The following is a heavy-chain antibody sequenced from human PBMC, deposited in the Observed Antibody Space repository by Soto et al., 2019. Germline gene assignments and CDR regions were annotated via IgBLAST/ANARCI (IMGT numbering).Heavy chain of an antibody. J-gene: IGHJ6*02. V-gene: IGHV3-23*01. CDR2: ISGSGGST. D-gene: IGHD3-10*01. CDR3: AGGGVRLFFGQPEHYYGMDV. CDR1: GFTFSSYA. Sequence: PGGSLRLSCAASGFTFSSYAMSWVRQAPGKGLEWVSAISGSGGSTYYADSVKGRFTISRDNSKNTLYLQMNSLRAEDTAVYYCAGGGVRLFFGQPEHYYGMDVWGQGTTVTVSS.